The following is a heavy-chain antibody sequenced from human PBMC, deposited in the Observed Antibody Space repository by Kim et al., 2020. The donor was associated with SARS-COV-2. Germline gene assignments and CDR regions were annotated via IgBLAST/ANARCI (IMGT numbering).Heavy chain of an antibody. D-gene: IGHD1-26*01. CDR3: ARVQQVGATNFDY. V-gene: IGHV4-31*02. J-gene: IGHJ4*02. Sequence: YNPSLKSRVTISVDTSKNQLTLKLSSVTAADTAVYYCARVQQVGATNFDYWGQGTLVTVSS.